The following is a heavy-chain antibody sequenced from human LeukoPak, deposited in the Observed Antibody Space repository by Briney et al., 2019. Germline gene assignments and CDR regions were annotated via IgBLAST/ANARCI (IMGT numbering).Heavy chain of an antibody. Sequence: GESLKISCKGSGYSFTNYWIGWVRQMPGKGLEWIGIIYPGDSDTRYSPSFQGQVTISADKSISTAYLQWSSLKASDTAMYYCARLMIDYGDQGYFDYWGQGTLVTVSS. D-gene: IGHD4-17*01. J-gene: IGHJ4*02. CDR1: GYSFTNYW. V-gene: IGHV5-51*01. CDR3: ARLMIDYGDQGYFDY. CDR2: IYPGDSDT.